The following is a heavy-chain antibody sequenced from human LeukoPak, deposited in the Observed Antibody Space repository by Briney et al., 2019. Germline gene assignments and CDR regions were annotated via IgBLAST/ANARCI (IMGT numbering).Heavy chain of an antibody. J-gene: IGHJ4*02. Sequence: GASVKVSCKASGGTFSSYAIGWVRQAPGQGLEWMGGIIPIFGTANYAQKFQGRVTITADESTSTAYMELSSLRSEDTAVYYCARAEPGGAVIDYWGQGTLVTVSS. D-gene: IGHD1-14*01. CDR2: IIPIFGTA. CDR1: GGTFSSYA. CDR3: ARAEPGGAVIDY. V-gene: IGHV1-69*13.